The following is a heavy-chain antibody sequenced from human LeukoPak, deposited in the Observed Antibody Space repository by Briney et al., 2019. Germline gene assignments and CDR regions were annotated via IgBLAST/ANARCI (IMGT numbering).Heavy chain of an antibody. CDR3: ARAGDSSGYYYYYMDV. Sequence: PSETLSLTCTVSGGSLSSYYWSWIRQPPGKGLEWIGYIYYSGSTNYNPSLKSRVTISVDTSKNQFSLKLSSVTAADTAVYYCARAGDSSGYYYYYMDVWGKGTTVTVSS. CDR2: IYYSGST. D-gene: IGHD3-22*01. V-gene: IGHV4-59*01. J-gene: IGHJ6*03. CDR1: GGSLSSYY.